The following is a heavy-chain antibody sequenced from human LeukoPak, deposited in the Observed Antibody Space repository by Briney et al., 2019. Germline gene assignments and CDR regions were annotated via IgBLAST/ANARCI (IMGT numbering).Heavy chain of an antibody. V-gene: IGHV4-34*01. Sequence: SETLSLTCAAYGGSFSGYYWSWIRQPPGKGLEWIGEINHSGSTNYNPSLKSRVTISVDTSKNQFSLKLSSVTAADTAVYYCARGGYFYGSGSYYNEYNWFDPWGQGTLVTVSS. CDR3: ARGGYFYGSGSYYNEYNWFDP. D-gene: IGHD3-10*01. CDR1: GGSFSGYY. J-gene: IGHJ5*02. CDR2: INHSGST.